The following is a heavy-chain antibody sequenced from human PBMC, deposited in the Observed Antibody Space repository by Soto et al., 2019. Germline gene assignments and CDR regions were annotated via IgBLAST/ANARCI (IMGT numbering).Heavy chain of an antibody. V-gene: IGHV4-34*01. CDR2: INHSGST. CDR3: ARGMAGTGWEFDY. D-gene: IGHD6-19*01. J-gene: IGHJ4*02. Sequence: NPSETLSLTCAVYGGSFSGYYWSWIRQPPGKGLEWIGEINHSGSTNYNPSLKSRVTISVDTSKNQFSLKLSSVTAADTAVYYCARGMAGTGWEFDYWGQGTLVTVSS. CDR1: GGSFSGYY.